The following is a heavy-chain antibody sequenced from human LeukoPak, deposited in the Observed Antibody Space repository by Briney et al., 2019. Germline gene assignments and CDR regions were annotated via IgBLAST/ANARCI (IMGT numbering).Heavy chain of an antibody. CDR1: GGSINSYY. Sequence: PSETLSLTCTVSGGSINSYYWSWIRQPPGKGLEWMGYIYYSGSTNYNPSLKSRVTISVDKSKNQFSLKLSSVTAADTAVYYCARSRRITMVRGVMESFDYWGQGTLVTVSS. J-gene: IGHJ4*02. CDR3: ARSRRITMVRGVMESFDY. D-gene: IGHD3-10*01. V-gene: IGHV4-59*12. CDR2: IYYSGST.